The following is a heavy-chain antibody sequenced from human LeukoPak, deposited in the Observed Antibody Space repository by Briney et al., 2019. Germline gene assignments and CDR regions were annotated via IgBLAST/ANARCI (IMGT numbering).Heavy chain of an antibody. CDR3: VRSSRGSSPGY. D-gene: IGHD3-10*01. J-gene: IGHJ4*02. Sequence: GGSLRLSCAASGFTFSSYAMHWVRQAPGKGLEWVAVISYDGRNKYYTDSVKGRFPISRDNSKNTLYLQMNSLRAEDTAVYYCVRSSRGSSPGYWGQGTLVTVSS. CDR2: ISYDGRNK. V-gene: IGHV3-30*04. CDR1: GFTFSSYA.